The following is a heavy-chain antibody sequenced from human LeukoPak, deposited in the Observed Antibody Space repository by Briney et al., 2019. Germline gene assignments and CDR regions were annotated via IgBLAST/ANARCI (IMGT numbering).Heavy chain of an antibody. CDR3: ARVSRSSTSCWFDP. D-gene: IGHD2-2*01. V-gene: IGHV1-18*01. Sequence: ASVKVSCKASGYTFTSYGISWVRQAPGQGLEWMGWISAYNGNTNYAQKLKGRFTMTTDTSTSTAYMELRSLRSDDTAVYYCARVSRSSTSCWFDPWGQGTLVTVSS. CDR1: GYTFTSYG. CDR2: ISAYNGNT. J-gene: IGHJ5*02.